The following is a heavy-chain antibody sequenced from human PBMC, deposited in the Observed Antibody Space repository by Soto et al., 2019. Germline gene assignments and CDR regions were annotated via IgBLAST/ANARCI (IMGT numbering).Heavy chain of an antibody. CDR3: AKRAPPHYYDSSGFLDY. D-gene: IGHD3-22*01. Sequence: LRLSCAASGFTFSSYGMHWVRQAPGKGLEWVAVISYDGSNKYYADSVKGRFTISRDNSKNTLYLQMNSLRAEDTAVYYCAKRAPPHYYDSSGFLDYWGQGTLVTVSS. CDR1: GFTFSSYG. J-gene: IGHJ4*02. V-gene: IGHV3-30*18. CDR2: ISYDGSNK.